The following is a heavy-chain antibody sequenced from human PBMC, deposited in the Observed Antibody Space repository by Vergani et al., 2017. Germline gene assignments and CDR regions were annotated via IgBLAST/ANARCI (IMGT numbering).Heavy chain of an antibody. D-gene: IGHD2-2*01. CDR2: ISSSGSTI. Sequence: EVQLLESGGGLVQPGGSLRLSCAASGFTFSSYAMSWVRQAPGKGLEWVSYISSSGSTIYYADSVKGRFTISRDNAKNSLYLQMNSLRAEDTAVYYCTRDLYVVVPAANDYWGQGTLVTVSS. J-gene: IGHJ4*02. CDR3: TRDLYVVVPAANDY. V-gene: IGHV3-48*03. CDR1: GFTFSSYA.